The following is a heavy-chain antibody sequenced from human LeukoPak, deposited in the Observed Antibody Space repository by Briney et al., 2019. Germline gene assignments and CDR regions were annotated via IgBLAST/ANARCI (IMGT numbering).Heavy chain of an antibody. J-gene: IGHJ6*03. CDR3: ARDRTTVTTVAYYYYMDV. V-gene: IGHV4-4*07. D-gene: IGHD4-11*01. Sequence: SETLSLTCTVSGGSISSYYWSWIRQPAGKGLEWIGRIYTSGSTNYNPSLKRRVTMSVDTSKNQFSLKPSSVTAADTAVYYCARDRTTVTTVAYYYYMDVWGKGTTVTVSS. CDR2: IYTSGST. CDR1: GGSISSYY.